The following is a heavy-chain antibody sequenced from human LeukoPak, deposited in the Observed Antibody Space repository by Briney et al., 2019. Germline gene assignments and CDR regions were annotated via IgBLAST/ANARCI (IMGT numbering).Heavy chain of an antibody. CDR3: ARLGFCRGDNCLDDH. Sequence: SETLSLTCTVSGGSISPYYWTWIRQPPGKGLEYVGYIYYTGGTNYNPSLKSRVTISVDTSKNQFSLKLTSVTATDTALYYCARLGFCRGDNCLDDHWGHGTLVTVSS. D-gene: IGHD2-15*01. V-gene: IGHV4-59*08. J-gene: IGHJ4*01. CDR2: IYYTGGT. CDR1: GGSISPYY.